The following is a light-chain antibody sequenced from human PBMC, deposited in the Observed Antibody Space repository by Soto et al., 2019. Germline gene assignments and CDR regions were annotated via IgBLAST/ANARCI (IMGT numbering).Light chain of an antibody. V-gene: IGKV3-20*01. J-gene: IGKJ4*01. Sequence: EIVLTQSPGTLSLSPGERATLSCRASQSVSSSYLARYQQKPGQAPRLLIYGASSKDTGIPDRFSGSGSGTDFTLTISRREPEDLAVYYCQQYGSSPVTFGGGTKVEIK. CDR3: QQYGSSPVT. CDR1: QSVSSSY. CDR2: GAS.